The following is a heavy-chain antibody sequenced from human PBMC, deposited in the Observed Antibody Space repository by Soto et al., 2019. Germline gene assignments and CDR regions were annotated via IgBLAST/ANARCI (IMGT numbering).Heavy chain of an antibody. D-gene: IGHD5-12*01. CDR1: GYIFTSYY. V-gene: IGHV1-46*01. CDR3: ARDGRDGYNFDY. J-gene: IGHJ4*02. CDR2: INPSGGST. Sequence: QVQLVQSGAEVKKPGASVKVSCKASGYIFTSYYMHWVRQAPGQGLEWMGKINPSGGSTTYAQKFQGRVTMTRDTSTNTVYMELSSLRSEYTAVYYCARDGRDGYNFDYWGQGTLVTVSS.